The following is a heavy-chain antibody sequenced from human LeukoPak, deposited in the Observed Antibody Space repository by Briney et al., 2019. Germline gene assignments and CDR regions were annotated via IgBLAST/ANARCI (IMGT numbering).Heavy chain of an antibody. J-gene: IGHJ4*02. CDR1: RYTFTSYD. CDR3: ARVRKKQWLVPEGFDY. V-gene: IGHV1-8*01. Sequence: ASVTVSCKASRYTFTSYDINWVRPATGQGLEWMGWMNPNSGNTGYAQKFQGRVTMTRNTSIRTAYMELSSLRSEDTAVYYCARVRKKQWLVPEGFDYWGQGTLVTVSS. CDR2: MNPNSGNT. D-gene: IGHD6-19*01.